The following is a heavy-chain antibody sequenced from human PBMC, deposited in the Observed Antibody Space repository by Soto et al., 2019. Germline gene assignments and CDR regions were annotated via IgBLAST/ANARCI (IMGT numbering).Heavy chain of an antibody. CDR3: ARDGTTGTANFHYAMDV. D-gene: IGHD4-17*01. CDR2: ISGSGGST. Sequence: PGGSLRLSCAASGFTFRSYAMNWVRQAPGKGLEWVSAISGSGGSTYYVDSVKGRFTISRDNAKNSLYLQMDSLRAEDTAVYYCARDGTTGTANFHYAMDVWGQGTTVTVSS. J-gene: IGHJ6*02. V-gene: IGHV3-23*01. CDR1: GFTFRSYA.